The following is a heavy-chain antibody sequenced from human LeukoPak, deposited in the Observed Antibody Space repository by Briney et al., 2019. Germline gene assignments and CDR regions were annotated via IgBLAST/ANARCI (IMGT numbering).Heavy chain of an antibody. CDR1: GFTFSNSA. CDR2: ISTNGDRT. CDR3: ARGLAISSSGWYDTFDY. V-gene: IGHV3-64*02. D-gene: IGHD6-19*01. J-gene: IGHJ4*02. Sequence: GSLRLSCAASGFTFSNSAMYWVRQAPGKGLEYVSVISTNGDRTYYADSVKGRFTISRDNSKNTLYLQMGSLGADDMAVYYCARGLAISSSGWYDTFDYWGQGALVTVSS.